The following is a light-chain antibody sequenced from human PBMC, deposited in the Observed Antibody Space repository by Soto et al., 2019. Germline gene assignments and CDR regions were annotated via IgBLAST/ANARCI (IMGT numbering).Light chain of an antibody. J-gene: IGKJ2*01. CDR1: QSVSSY. Sequence: EIVLTQSPATLSLSPGERATLSCRASQSVSSYLAWYQQKPGQAPRLLIYDASNRATGIPARFSGSGSGTGITLTISSLEPEEYAVYYCQQRSNWPPYTFGQGTKLEIK. CDR2: DAS. CDR3: QQRSNWPPYT. V-gene: IGKV3-11*01.